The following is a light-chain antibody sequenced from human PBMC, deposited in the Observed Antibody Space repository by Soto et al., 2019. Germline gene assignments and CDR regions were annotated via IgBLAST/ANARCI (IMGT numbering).Light chain of an antibody. CDR1: QSVTSY. CDR3: QQRSNWALT. CDR2: DAS. Sequence: EIVLTQSPATLSLSPGERATLSCRASQSVTSYLAWYQQKPGQAPRLLIYDASNTATGIPARFSGSGSGTDFTLTISSLEPEDLADYYCQQRSNWALTFGGGTKVEIK. J-gene: IGKJ4*01. V-gene: IGKV3-11*01.